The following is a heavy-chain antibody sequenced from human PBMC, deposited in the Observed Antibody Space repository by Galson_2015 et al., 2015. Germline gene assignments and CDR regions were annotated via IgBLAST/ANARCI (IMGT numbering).Heavy chain of an antibody. Sequence: SLRLSCAASGFTFSSYWMSWVRQAPGKGLEWVANINKDGSEKYYVDSVKGRFTISRDNSKNTLYLQMNSLRAEDTAVYYCATDGSYYDYWGQGTLVTVSS. CDR1: GFTFSSYW. V-gene: IGHV3-7*04. CDR3: ATDGSYYDY. D-gene: IGHD1-26*01. CDR2: INKDGSEK. J-gene: IGHJ4*02.